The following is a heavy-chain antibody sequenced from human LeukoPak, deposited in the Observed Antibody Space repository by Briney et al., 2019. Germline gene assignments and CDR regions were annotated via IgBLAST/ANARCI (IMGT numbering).Heavy chain of an antibody. CDR1: GFPFSSYS. CDR2: ISSGTSFI. CDR3: ARGTTALMDV. V-gene: IGHV3-21*01. D-gene: IGHD2-21*02. Sequence: AGGSLRLSCAASGFPFSSYSMNWVRQAPGKGLGWVSSISSGTSFIYYADSVKGRFTISRDNAKNSLYLQMNSLGGEDTAVYYCARGTTALMDVWGKGTTVTVSS. J-gene: IGHJ6*03.